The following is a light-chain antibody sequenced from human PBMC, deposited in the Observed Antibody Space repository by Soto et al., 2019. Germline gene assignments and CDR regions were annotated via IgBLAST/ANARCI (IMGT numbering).Light chain of an antibody. J-gene: IGKJ2*01. CDR3: QHYAKTKYI. CDR2: AAS. CDR1: QGLDSSH. V-gene: IGKV3-20*01. Sequence: EFVLTQFPGTLSLAPGERATLSCRASQGLDSSHLAWYQQKPGQAPRLLIYAASRRATGVPDRFIGSGSGTDFTLTINRLEAEDLAVYHCQHYAKTKYIFGQGTKVEIK.